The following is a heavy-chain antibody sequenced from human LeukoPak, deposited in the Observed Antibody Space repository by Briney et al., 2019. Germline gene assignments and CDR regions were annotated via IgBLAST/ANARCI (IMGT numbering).Heavy chain of an antibody. CDR3: ARQQMWELLGGFDY. V-gene: IGHV4-39*01. Sequence: SETLSLTCTVSGGSISSSSYYWGWIRQPPGKGLGWIGSIYYSGSTYYNPSLKSRVTISVDTSKNQFSLKLSSVTAADTAVYYCARQQMWELLGGFDYWGQGTLVTVSS. J-gene: IGHJ4*02. CDR2: IYYSGST. CDR1: GGSISSSSYY. D-gene: IGHD1-26*01.